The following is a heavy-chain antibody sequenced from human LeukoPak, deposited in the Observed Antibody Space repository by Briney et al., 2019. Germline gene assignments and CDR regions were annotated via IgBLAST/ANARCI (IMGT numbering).Heavy chain of an antibody. Sequence: ASVKVSCKVSGYTFTNSAMHWVRQAPGQRLEWMGWINAGNGNTKYSQRFQGRVTITRDTSASTAYMELRSLRSEDTAVFYCARGPPRLNWFDPWGQGTLVTVSS. CDR2: INAGNGNT. CDR3: ARGPPRLNWFDP. CDR1: GYTFTNSA. J-gene: IGHJ5*02. V-gene: IGHV1-3*01. D-gene: IGHD6-25*01.